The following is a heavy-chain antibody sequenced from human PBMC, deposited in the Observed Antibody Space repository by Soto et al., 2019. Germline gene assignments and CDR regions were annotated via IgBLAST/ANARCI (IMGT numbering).Heavy chain of an antibody. CDR1: GFTFSSYG. Sequence: LRLSCAASGFTFSSYGMHWVRQAPGKGLEWVAVISYDGSNKYYADSVKGRFTISRDNSKNTLYLQMNSLRAEDTAVYYCAAERGMDVWGQGTTVTVSS. CDR3: AAERGMDV. J-gene: IGHJ6*02. V-gene: IGHV3-30*03. CDR2: ISYDGSNK.